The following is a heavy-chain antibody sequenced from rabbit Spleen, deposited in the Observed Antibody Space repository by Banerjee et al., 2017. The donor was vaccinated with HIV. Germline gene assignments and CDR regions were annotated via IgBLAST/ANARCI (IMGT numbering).Heavy chain of an antibody. V-gene: IGHV1S45*01. J-gene: IGHJ4*01. D-gene: IGHD1-1*01. CDR1: GFSFSDRDV. Sequence: QEQLEESGGGLVKPEGSLTLTCKASGFSFSDRDVMCWVRQAPGKGLEWIACIYGGDIHSTAYASWASGRFTISRTSSTTVTLRMTSLTAADRATYFCARDLVGVIGWNFYLWGPGTLVTVS. CDR2: IYGGDIHST. CDR3: ARDLVGVIGWNFYL.